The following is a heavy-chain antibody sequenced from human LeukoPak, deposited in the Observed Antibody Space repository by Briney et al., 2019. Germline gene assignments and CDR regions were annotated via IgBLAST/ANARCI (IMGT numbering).Heavy chain of an antibody. J-gene: IGHJ4*02. CDR3: TYYYGSGSYYPFDY. CDR1: GFTFSSYA. V-gene: IGHV3-23*01. D-gene: IGHD3-10*01. Sequence: PGGSLRLSCAVSGFTFSSYAMNWVRQAPGKGLEWVSAISGSGGSTEYADSVKGRFTISRDNSKNTLYLQMNSLRAEDTAVYYCTYYYGSGSYYPFDYWGQGTLVTVSS. CDR2: ISGSGGST.